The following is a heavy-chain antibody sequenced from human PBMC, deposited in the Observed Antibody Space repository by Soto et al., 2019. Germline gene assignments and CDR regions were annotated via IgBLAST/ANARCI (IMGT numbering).Heavy chain of an antibody. CDR3: ARARRALDV. CDR2: INHSGST. Sequence: QVHLQQWGAGLLKPSETLSLTCAVYGGSFSGYYWSWIRQPPGKGLEWIGEINHSGSTNYNPSLKSRVTISVDTSKNQFSRKLSSVTAADTAVYYCARARRALDVWGQGTTVTVSS. J-gene: IGHJ6*02. CDR1: GGSFSGYY. V-gene: IGHV4-34*01.